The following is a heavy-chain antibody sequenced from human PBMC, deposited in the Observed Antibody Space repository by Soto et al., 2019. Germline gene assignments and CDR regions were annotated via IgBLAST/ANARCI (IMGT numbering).Heavy chain of an antibody. CDR2: INHSGST. CDR1: GGSFSGYY. Sequence: QVQLQQWGAGLLKPSETLSLTCAVYGGSFSGYYWSWIRQPPGKGLEWIGEINHSGSTNYNPSLKSRVTISVDTSKTQFSLKLSSVTAADAAVYYCARGGVATFRYWGQGTLVTVSS. V-gene: IGHV4-34*01. J-gene: IGHJ4*02. D-gene: IGHD5-12*01. CDR3: ARGGVATFRY.